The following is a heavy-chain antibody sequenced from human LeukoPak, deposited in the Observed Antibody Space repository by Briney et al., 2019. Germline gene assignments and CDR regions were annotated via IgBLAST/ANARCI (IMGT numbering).Heavy chain of an antibody. D-gene: IGHD2-21*02. Sequence: PGGSLRLSCAASGFTFSSYEMNWVRQAPGKGLEWVSYISSSGSTIYYADSVKGRFTISRDNAKNSLYLQMNSLRAEDTAVDYCARGHCGGDCYPFDYWGQGTLVTVSS. CDR3: ARGHCGGDCYPFDY. V-gene: IGHV3-48*03. CDR2: ISSSGSTI. J-gene: IGHJ4*02. CDR1: GFTFSSYE.